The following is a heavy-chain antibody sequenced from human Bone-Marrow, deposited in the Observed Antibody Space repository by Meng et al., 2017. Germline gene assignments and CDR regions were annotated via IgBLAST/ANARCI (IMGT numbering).Heavy chain of an antibody. CDR3: ARVSYGEYAFDY. V-gene: IGHV3-30*01. D-gene: IGHD4-17*01. CDR1: GFTFSSYA. CDR2: ISYDGSNK. Sequence: GGSLRLSCAASGFTFSSYAMHWVRQAPGKGLEWVAVISYDGSNKYYADSVEGRFTLSSDNSKNTLYLQMNSLRAEDTAVYYCARVSYGEYAFDYWGQGTLVTVSS. J-gene: IGHJ4*02.